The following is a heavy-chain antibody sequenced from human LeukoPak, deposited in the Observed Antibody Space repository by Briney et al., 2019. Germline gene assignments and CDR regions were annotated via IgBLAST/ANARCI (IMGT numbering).Heavy chain of an antibody. V-gene: IGHV3-21*01. CDR1: GFLFSSYR. CDR2: ISSSSSYI. J-gene: IGHJ4*02. CDR3: ARDGGDRLH. Sequence: GGSLRLSCAAPGFLFSSYRMNWVRQAPGKGLEWVSCISSSSSYIYYADSVEGRFTISRDNAKNSLYLEMNSLRAEDTAVYYCARDGGDRLHWGQGTLVTVSS. D-gene: IGHD2-21*02.